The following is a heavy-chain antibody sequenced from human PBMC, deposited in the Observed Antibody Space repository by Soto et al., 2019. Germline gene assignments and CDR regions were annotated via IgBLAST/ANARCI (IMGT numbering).Heavy chain of an antibody. V-gene: IGHV3-7*02. CDR2: TKQDGSEN. D-gene: IGHD6-13*01. J-gene: IGHJ4*02. CDR3: ASGASGWYSSSYPFDY. CDR1: GFTFSAYW. Sequence: EVQLVESGGGLVQPGGSLRLSCAASGFTFSAYWMSWVRQAPGKGLEWVANTKQDGSENHYVDSVKGRFTISRDNAKNSLYLQMNSLRAEDTAVYYCASGASGWYSSSYPFDYWGQGTLVTVSS.